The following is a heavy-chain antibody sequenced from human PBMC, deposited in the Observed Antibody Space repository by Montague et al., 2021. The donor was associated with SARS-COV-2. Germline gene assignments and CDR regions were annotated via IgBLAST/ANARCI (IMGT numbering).Heavy chain of an antibody. CDR3: ASVRSKKIVVVAGFDV. D-gene: IGHD3-22*01. Sequence: TLSLTCTVSGGSISSSGYYWSWIRQHPGKGLEWIGCIYYSGSTYYNPSLKSRVTISVDTSKNQFSLKLSSVTAADTAVYYCASVRSKKIVVVAGFDVWGQGTMVTVSS. CDR2: IYYSGST. J-gene: IGHJ3*01. V-gene: IGHV4-31*03. CDR1: GGSISSSGYY.